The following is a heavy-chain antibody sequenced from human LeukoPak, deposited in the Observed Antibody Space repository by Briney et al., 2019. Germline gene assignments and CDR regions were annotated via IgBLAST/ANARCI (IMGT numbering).Heavy chain of an antibody. CDR3: VVSIQAAAIPAFDS. J-gene: IGHJ4*02. D-gene: IGHD6-25*01. CDR1: GYNFAHN. Sequence: GASVKVSCKASGYNFAHNIHWVRQAPGQGHEFMGWINPKNGGTKYAQNFQGRVTMTMDTSISTVYTELSSLGSDDTAVYYCVVSIQAAAIPAFDSWGQGTLVTVSS. CDR2: INPKNGGT. V-gene: IGHV1-2*02.